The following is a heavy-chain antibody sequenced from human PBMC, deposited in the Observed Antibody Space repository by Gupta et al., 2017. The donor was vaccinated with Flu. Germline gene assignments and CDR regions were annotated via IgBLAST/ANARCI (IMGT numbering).Heavy chain of an antibody. J-gene: IGHJ5*02. Sequence: QVQLQESGPGLVKPSETRSLTCAVSGYSISSGYYWGWIRPPPGKGLEWIGSIYHSGSTYYNPSLKSRVTISVDTSKNQFSLKLSSVTAADTAVYYCAREGRRYSSGWYGGFRNWFDPWGQGTLVTVSS. D-gene: IGHD6-19*01. CDR1: GYSISSGYY. V-gene: IGHV4-38-2*02. CDR3: AREGRRYSSGWYGGFRNWFDP. CDR2: IYHSGST.